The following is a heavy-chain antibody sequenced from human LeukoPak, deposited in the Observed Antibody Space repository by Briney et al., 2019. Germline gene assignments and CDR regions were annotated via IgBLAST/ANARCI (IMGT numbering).Heavy chain of an antibody. CDR1: GFTFSTYA. CDR3: KSGGAAPGSFDN. J-gene: IGHJ4*02. CDR2: ISGSGRDINT. Sequence: GGSLRLSCAASGFTFSTYALNWVRQAPGKGLEWVSGISGSGRDINTYYADSVKGRFVISRDNSKNSLYLQLNSLRVEDTAVYYCKSGGAAPGSFDNWGQGTLVTVSP. D-gene: IGHD6-13*01. V-gene: IGHV3-23*01.